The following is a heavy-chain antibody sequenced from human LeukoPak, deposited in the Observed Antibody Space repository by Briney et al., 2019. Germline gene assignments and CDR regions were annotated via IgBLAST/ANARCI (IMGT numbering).Heavy chain of an antibody. Sequence: GASVKVSCKASGGAFSSYAVSWVRQAPGQGLEWIGGIFPILGIPNYAQKFQGRVTITADESTSTANMELSSLRSEDTAVYYCARGEQAGLWFGDTAFHHWGQGTLVTVSS. D-gene: IGHD3-10*01. CDR1: GGAFSSYA. CDR3: ARGEQAGLWFGDTAFHH. V-gene: IGHV1-69*10. CDR2: IFPILGIP. J-gene: IGHJ1*01.